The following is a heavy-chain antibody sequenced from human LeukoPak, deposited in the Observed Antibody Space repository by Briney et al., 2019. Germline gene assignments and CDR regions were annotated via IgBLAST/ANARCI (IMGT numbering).Heavy chain of an antibody. Sequence: GGSLRLSCAASGFTFSNYLMHWVRQAPGRGLVWVSRINSDESNTNSYADSVKGRFTISRDNAKNTLYLQMNSLRAEDTAVYFCGRGGNGIDIWGQGTTVIVSS. V-gene: IGHV3-74*01. CDR1: GFTFSNYL. D-gene: IGHD2-8*01. CDR3: GRGGNGIDI. CDR2: INSDESNT. J-gene: IGHJ3*02.